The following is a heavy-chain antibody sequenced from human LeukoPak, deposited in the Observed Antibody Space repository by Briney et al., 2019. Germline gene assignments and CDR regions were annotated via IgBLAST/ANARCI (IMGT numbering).Heavy chain of an antibody. CDR3: LGNWFDP. CDR2: IKPDGSEK. V-gene: IGHV3-7*01. J-gene: IGHJ5*02. CDR1: GFTFSDYW. Sequence: GGPLRLSCVASGFTFSDYWMSWVRQAPGKGLEWVANIKPDGSEKSYVDSVKGRFTISRDNAKNSLYLQMNSLRAEDTAVYYCLGNWFDPWGQGTLVTVSS.